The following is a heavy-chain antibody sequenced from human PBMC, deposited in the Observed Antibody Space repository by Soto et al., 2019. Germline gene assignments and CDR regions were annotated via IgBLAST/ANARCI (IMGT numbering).Heavy chain of an antibody. J-gene: IGHJ4*02. V-gene: IGHV1-3*01. Sequence: ASVKVSCKASGYTFTSYAIHWVRQAPGQRLEWMGWINAGNGNTKYSQKFQGRVTITTDTSANTAYMKLSSLRSEDTALFYCTRDEAGYSNRGDFDYWGQGTQVTVSS. D-gene: IGHD6-13*01. CDR3: TRDEAGYSNRGDFDY. CDR2: INAGNGNT. CDR1: GYTFTSYA.